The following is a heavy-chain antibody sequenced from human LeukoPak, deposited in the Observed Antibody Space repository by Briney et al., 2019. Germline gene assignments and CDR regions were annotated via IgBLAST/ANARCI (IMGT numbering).Heavy chain of an antibody. D-gene: IGHD3-3*01. V-gene: IGHV1-18*01. CDR3: ARVTIFGVVTSYFDY. CDR1: GYTFTSYG. J-gene: IGHJ4*02. CDR2: ISAYNGNT. Sequence: ASVKVSWKASGYTFTSYGISWVRQAPGQGLEWMGWISAYNGNTNYAQKLQGRVTMTTDTSTSTAYMELRSLRSDDTAVYYCARVTIFGVVTSYFDYWGQGTLVTVSS.